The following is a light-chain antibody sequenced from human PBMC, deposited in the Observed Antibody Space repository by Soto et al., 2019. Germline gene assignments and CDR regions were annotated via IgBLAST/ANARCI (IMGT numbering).Light chain of an antibody. CDR2: DVT. J-gene: IGLJ1*01. CDR1: SSNIGSYNL. Sequence: QSALTQPASVSGSPGQSITISCTGTSSNIGSYNLISWFQHHPGKAPQLMIYDVTKRPSGVSSRFSGSKSGSTASLRISGLQAEDEADYYCQSYDDTLSGSWVFGTGTKVTVL. CDR3: QSYDDTLSGSWV. V-gene: IGLV2-23*02.